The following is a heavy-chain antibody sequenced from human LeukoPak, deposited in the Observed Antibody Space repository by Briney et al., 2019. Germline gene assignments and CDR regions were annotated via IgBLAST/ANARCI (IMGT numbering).Heavy chain of an antibody. CDR1: GDSISTNAYF. CDR2: IYYTGNT. V-gene: IGHV4-39*01. CDR3: ARQGNGYCTSANCLFSFDY. J-gene: IGHJ4*01. Sequence: SETLSLTCTVSGDSISTNAYFWAWIRQSPGRGLEWIASIYYTGNTYYNPSLQSRVTISEDTSKNHFSLRLSSVTAADTAVYYCARQGNGYCTSANCLFSFDYWGQGALVTVSS. D-gene: IGHD2-2*03.